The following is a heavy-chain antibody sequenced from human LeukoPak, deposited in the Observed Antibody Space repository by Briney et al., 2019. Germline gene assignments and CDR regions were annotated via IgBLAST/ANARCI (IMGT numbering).Heavy chain of an antibody. V-gene: IGHV1-8*02. CDR3: ARDGRGSGWYWSSNDAFDI. CDR2: MNPNSGNT. J-gene: IGHJ3*02. D-gene: IGHD6-13*01. CDR1: GYTFTSYD. Sequence: VASVKVSCKASGYTFTSYDINWVRQATGQGLEWMGWMNPNSGNTGYAQKFQGRVTMTRNTSISTAYMELSSLRSEDTAVYYCARDGRGSGWYWSSNDAFDIWGQGTTVTVSS.